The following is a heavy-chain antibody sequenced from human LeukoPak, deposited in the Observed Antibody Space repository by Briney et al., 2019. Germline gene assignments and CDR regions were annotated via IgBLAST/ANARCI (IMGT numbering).Heavy chain of an antibody. J-gene: IGHJ4*02. V-gene: IGHV5-51*01. Sequence: GESLKISCKGSGYSFTSYWIGWVRQMPGKGLEWMGIIYPGDSDTRYSPSFQGQVTISADKSICTAYLQWSSLKASDTAMYYCARNYYDSSGYYGYYFDYWGQGTLVTVSS. CDR3: ARNYYDSSGYYGYYFDY. CDR2: IYPGDSDT. CDR1: GYSFTSYW. D-gene: IGHD3-22*01.